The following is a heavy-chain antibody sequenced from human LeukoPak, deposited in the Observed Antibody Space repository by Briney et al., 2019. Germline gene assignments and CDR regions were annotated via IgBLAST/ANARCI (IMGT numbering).Heavy chain of an antibody. Sequence: PGGSLRLSCAASGFTFSSYGMHWVRQAPGKGLEWVAVISYDGSNKYYADSVKGRFTISRDNSKNTLYLQMNSLRAEDTAVYYCAKDTFRVGATTGFDYWGQGTLVTVSS. J-gene: IGHJ4*02. CDR3: AKDTFRVGATTGFDY. D-gene: IGHD1-26*01. V-gene: IGHV3-30*18. CDR2: ISYDGSNK. CDR1: GFTFSSYG.